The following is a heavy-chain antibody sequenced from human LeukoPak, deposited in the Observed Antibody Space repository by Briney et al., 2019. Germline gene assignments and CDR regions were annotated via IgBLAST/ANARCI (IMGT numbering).Heavy chain of an antibody. D-gene: IGHD5-18*01. J-gene: IGHJ4*02. CDR2: IIPIFGTA. CDR3: ARGDTAMAGNFDY. Sequence: XRQAPGQGLEWMGGIIPIFGTANYAQKFQGRVTITADESTSTAYMELSSLRSEDTAVYYCARGDTAMAGNFDYWGQGTLVTVSS. V-gene: IGHV1-69*01.